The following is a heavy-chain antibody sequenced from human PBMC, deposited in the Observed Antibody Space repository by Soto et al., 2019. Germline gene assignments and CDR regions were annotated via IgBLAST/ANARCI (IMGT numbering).Heavy chain of an antibody. Sequence: QVQLQESGPGLAKPSQTLSLICTVSGGSLTTGDYYWTWIRQSPGEGLEWIGYISRSGNIFYNPSLKSRITISLDTSKDQFSLKLNSVTAADTAVYYCARGNDYVYFYDYWGQRTLVTVSS. J-gene: IGHJ4*02. D-gene: IGHD4-17*01. CDR3: ARGNDYVYFYDY. V-gene: IGHV4-30-4*01. CDR2: ISRSGNI. CDR1: GGSLTTGDYY.